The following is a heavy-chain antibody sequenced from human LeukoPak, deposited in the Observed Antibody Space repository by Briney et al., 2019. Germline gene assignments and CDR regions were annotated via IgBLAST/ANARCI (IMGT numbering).Heavy chain of an antibody. CDR3: ARCAYYYDSSGYCPDAFDI. CDR2: MNPNSGNT. J-gene: IGHJ3*02. D-gene: IGHD3-22*01. CDR1: GYTFTSYD. Sequence: ASVKVSCKASGYTFTSYDINWVRQATGQGLEWMGWMNPNSGNTGYAQKFQGRVTITRNASISTAYMELSSLRSEDTAVYYCARCAYYYDSSGYCPDAFDIWGQGTMVTVSS. V-gene: IGHV1-8*03.